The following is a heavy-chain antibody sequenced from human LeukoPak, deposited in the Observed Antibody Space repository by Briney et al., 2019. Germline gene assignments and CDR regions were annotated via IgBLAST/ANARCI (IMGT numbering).Heavy chain of an antibody. V-gene: IGHV3-7*01. D-gene: IGHD6-19*01. CDR2: IKRDESEE. CDR1: GFTFCNYS. J-gene: IGHJ4*02. Sequence: GGSLRLSCAASGFTFCNYSMSWVRQAPGKGLEWVANIKRDESEEYYVDSVKGRFTISRDNAKNSLYLQMNSLRAEDTAVYYCARDTSGPDYWGQGTLVTVSS. CDR3: ARDTSGPDY.